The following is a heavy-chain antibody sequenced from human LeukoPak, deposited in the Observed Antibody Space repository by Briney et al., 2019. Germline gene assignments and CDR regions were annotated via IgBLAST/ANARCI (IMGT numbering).Heavy chain of an antibody. D-gene: IGHD3-22*01. Sequence: GGSLRLSCAASGFTFSSYAMSWVRQAPGKGLEWVSPISGSGGSTYYADSVKGRFTISRDNSKNTLYLQMNSLRAEDTAVYYCAKDRMPRDSSGYWYYFDYWGQGTLVTVSS. CDR2: ISGSGGST. J-gene: IGHJ4*02. CDR3: AKDRMPRDSSGYWYYFDY. V-gene: IGHV3-23*01. CDR1: GFTFSSYA.